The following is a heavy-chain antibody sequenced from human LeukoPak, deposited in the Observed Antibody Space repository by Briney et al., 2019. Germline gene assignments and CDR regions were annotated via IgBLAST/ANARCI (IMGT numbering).Heavy chain of an antibody. CDR2: INSNGSST. CDR3: ARADDFWSGYSDY. V-gene: IGHV3-74*01. D-gene: IGHD3-3*01. J-gene: IGHJ4*02. CDR1: GFTFSSYW. Sequence: GGSLRLSCAASGFTFSSYWMHWVRQAPGKGLVWVSRINSNGSSTSYADSVKGRFTISRDNAKNTLYLQMNSLRAEDTAVYYCARADDFWSGYSDYWGQGTLVTVSS.